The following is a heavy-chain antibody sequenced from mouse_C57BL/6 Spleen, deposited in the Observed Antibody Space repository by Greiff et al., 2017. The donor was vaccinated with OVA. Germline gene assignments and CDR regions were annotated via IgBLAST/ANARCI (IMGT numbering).Heavy chain of an antibody. V-gene: IGHV3-6*01. J-gene: IGHJ2*01. CDR3: AREGDYGGGFDY. CDR1: GYSITSGYY. Sequence: VQLQQSGPGLVKPSQSLSLTCSVTGYSITSGYYWNWIRQFPGNKLEWMGYISYDGSNNYNPSLKNRISITRDTSKNQFFLKLNSVTTEDTATYYCAREGDYGGGFDYWGQGTTLTVSS. CDR2: ISYDGSN. D-gene: IGHD2-4*01.